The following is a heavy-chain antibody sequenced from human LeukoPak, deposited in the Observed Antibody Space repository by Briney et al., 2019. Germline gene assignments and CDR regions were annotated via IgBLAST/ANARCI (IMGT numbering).Heavy chain of an antibody. J-gene: IGHJ4*02. V-gene: IGHV1-2*02. CDR3: AREEDDSSSSFDY. Sequence: GASVKVSCKASGYTFTGYYMHWVRQAPGQGLEWMGWINPNSGDTNYAQRFQGRVTMTRDTSISTAYMELRRLRSDDTAVYYCAREEDDSSSSFDYWGQGTLVTVSS. CDR1: GYTFTGYY. CDR2: INPNSGDT. D-gene: IGHD6-6*01.